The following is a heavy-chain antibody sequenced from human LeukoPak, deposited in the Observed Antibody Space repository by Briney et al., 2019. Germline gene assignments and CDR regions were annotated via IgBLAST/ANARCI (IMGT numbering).Heavy chain of an antibody. CDR1: GGSISSYY. V-gene: IGHV4-59*01. Sequence: SETLSLTCTVSGGSISSYYWSWNRQPHWKGLEWDGYTLYSGSTNYNTCLKSRVTISVGTSKKQFYLKLSSVSAADTAVYYCARADSSGYYYVDNWFDPWGQGTLVTVSS. CDR2: TLYSGST. CDR3: ARADSSGYYYVDNWFDP. D-gene: IGHD3-22*01. J-gene: IGHJ5*02.